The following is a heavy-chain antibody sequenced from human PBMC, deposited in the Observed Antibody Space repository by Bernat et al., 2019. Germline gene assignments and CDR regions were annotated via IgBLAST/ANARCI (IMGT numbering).Heavy chain of an antibody. CDR1: GFTFSSYS. CDR2: ISSSSSYI. J-gene: IGHJ4*02. Sequence: EVQLVESGGGLVKPGGSLRLSCAASGFTFSSYSMNWVRQAPGKGLEWVSSISSSSSYIYYADSVKGRFTISRDNAKNSLYLQMNSLRAEDTAVYYCARGGYDGRFADYWGQGTLVTVSS. V-gene: IGHV3-21*01. CDR3: ARGGYDGRFADY. D-gene: IGHD5-12*01.